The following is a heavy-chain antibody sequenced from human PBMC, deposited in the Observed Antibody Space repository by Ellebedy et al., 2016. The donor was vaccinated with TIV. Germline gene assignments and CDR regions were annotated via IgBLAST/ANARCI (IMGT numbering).Heavy chain of an antibody. CDR3: ARFRSGIVVAPAHYGMDV. J-gene: IGHJ6*02. CDR2: IYYSGRT. CDR1: GGSISGSSTSYY. V-gene: IGHV4-39*01. D-gene: IGHD2-2*01. Sequence: SETLSLXCNVPGGSISGSSTSYYWGRIRQPPGKGLEWIGSIYYSGRTHYNPSLKSRVTISVDTSKNQFSLRLSSVTAADTAVYYCARFRSGIVVAPAHYGMDVWGQGTTVTVSS.